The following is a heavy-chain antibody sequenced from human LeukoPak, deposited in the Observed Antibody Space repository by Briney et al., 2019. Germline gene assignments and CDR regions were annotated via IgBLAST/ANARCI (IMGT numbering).Heavy chain of an antibody. CDR1: GFTFSSYW. CDR2: IKQDGSEK. CDR3: ARDDYYYGSGSYYNTDYNWFDP. J-gene: IGHJ5*02. D-gene: IGHD3-10*01. Sequence: GGSLRLSCAASGFTFSSYWMSWVRQAPGKGLEWVANIKQDGSEKYYVDSVKGRFTISRDNAKNSLYLQMNSLRAEDTAVYYCARDDYYYGSGSYYNTDYNWFDPWGQGTLVTVSS. V-gene: IGHV3-7*01.